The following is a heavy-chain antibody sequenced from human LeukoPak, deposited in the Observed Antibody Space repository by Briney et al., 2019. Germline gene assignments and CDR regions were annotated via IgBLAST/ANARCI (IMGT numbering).Heavy chain of an antibody. CDR2: IYHSGST. Sequence: PSETLSLTCAVSGGYISSTNWWSWVRQSPGKGLEWIGEIYHSGSTNYNPSLKSRVTISVDRSKNQFSLKLSSVTAADTAVYYCARRGGSYATGWGFDYWGQGTLVTVSS. CDR3: ARRGGSYATGWGFDY. CDR1: GGYISSTNW. D-gene: IGHD1-26*01. V-gene: IGHV4-4*02. J-gene: IGHJ4*02.